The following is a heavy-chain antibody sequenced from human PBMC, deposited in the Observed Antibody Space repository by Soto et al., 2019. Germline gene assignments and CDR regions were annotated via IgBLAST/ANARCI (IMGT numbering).Heavy chain of an antibody. CDR3: PRDRYYPYYYRMDV. Sequence: QVQLVQSGAEVKKPGSSVKVSCKASGGTFSSYTISWVRQAPGQGLEWMGRIIPILGIANYAQKFQGRVTSTADKSTSTAYMELSSLSSEDTAVYYCPRDRYYPYYYRMDVWGQGTTVTVSS. CDR2: IIPILGIA. V-gene: IGHV1-69*08. CDR1: GGTFSSYT. J-gene: IGHJ6*02. D-gene: IGHD3-22*01.